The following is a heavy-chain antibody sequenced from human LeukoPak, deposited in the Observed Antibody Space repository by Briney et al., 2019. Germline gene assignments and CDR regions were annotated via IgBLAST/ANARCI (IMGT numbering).Heavy chain of an antibody. CDR3: ARPGAYYYGSGTPFDY. CDR2: MNPNSGNT. Sequence: ASVKVSCKASGYTFTSYDINWVRQATGQGLEWMGWMNPNSGNTGYAQKFQGRVTMTRNTSISTAYMELSSLRSEDTAVYYCARPGAYYYGSGTPFDYWGQGTLVTVSS. D-gene: IGHD3-10*01. CDR1: GYTFTSYD. V-gene: IGHV1-8*01. J-gene: IGHJ4*02.